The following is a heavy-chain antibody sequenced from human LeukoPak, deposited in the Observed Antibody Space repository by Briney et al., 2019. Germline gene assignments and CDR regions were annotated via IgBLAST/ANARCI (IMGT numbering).Heavy chain of an antibody. Sequence: SETLSLTCAVSGGSISSTGYCWAWLRQPPGMGLEWRGTIYDSRTTYHNTSLKRRTTLSVDTSRNQSSLKLSSVDAADTAVYYCAKAGVRYFDSSGLYAFDFWGQGTTVTVSS. CDR1: GGSISSTGYC. D-gene: IGHD3-22*01. CDR2: IYDSRTT. V-gene: IGHV4-39*01. J-gene: IGHJ3*01. CDR3: AKAGVRYFDSSGLYAFDF.